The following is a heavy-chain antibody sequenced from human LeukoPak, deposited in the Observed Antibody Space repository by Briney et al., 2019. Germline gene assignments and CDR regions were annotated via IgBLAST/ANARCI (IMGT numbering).Heavy chain of an antibody. CDR2: IYYRGST. Sequence: SETLSLTCTVSGVSISSYYWSWIRQPPGKGLEWIGYIYYRGSTNYNPSLKSRVTISVDTSKNQFSLKLSSATAADTAVYYCAISKGYCSGGSCYPYYFDYWGQGTLVTVSS. CDR1: GVSISSYY. J-gene: IGHJ4*02. D-gene: IGHD2-15*01. CDR3: AISKGYCSGGSCYPYYFDY. V-gene: IGHV4-59*01.